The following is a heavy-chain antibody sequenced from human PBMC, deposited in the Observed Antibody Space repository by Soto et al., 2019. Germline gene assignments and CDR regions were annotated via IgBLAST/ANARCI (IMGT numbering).Heavy chain of an antibody. CDR1: GYSINSDDY. D-gene: IGHD3-10*01. CDR2: IYHSVST. V-gene: IGHV4-38-2*02. Sequence: SETLSLTCTVSGYSINSDDYWGWIRQPPGKGLEWIASIYHSVSTSYNPSLRSRVTISIDTSKRQFSLRLTDVTVADTAMYYCASKAYYASGKINFIDSWGQGTLVTVSS. J-gene: IGHJ4*02. CDR3: ASKAYYASGKINFIDS.